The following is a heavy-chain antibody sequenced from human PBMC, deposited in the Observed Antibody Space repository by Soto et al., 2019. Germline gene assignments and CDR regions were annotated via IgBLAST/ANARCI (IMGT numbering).Heavy chain of an antibody. D-gene: IGHD3-16*01. CDR2: IRVDGSNI. CDR3: AREGIGSVAFWGYLDY. J-gene: IGHJ4*02. Sequence: GGSLRLSCAAPESSCRGYGMHWVRQAPGKGLEGVAIIRVDGSNIKYADAVMGRFTISRDNSKNMLYLEMNSLRVEDTALYYCAREGIGSVAFWGYLDYWGKATLVT. V-gene: IGHV3-33*01. CDR1: ESSCRGYG.